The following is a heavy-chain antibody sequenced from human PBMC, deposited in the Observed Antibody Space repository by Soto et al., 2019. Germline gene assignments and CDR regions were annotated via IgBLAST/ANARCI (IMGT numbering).Heavy chain of an antibody. Sequence: SETLSLTCAVYGGSFSGYYWSWIRQPPGKGLEWIGEINHSGSTNYNPSLKSRVTISADTSKNQFSLKLSSVTAADTAVYYCARPPPDCSSTGCISGHWFDPWGQGTLVTVSS. J-gene: IGHJ5*02. CDR3: ARPPPDCSSTGCISGHWFDP. D-gene: IGHD2-2*01. CDR2: INHSGST. V-gene: IGHV4-34*01. CDR1: GGSFSGYY.